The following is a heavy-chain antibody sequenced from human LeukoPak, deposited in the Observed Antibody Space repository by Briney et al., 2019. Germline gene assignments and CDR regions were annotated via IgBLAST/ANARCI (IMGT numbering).Heavy chain of an antibody. CDR1: GGTFSSYA. Sequence: SVKVSCKASGGTFSSYAISWVRQAPGQGLEWMGRIIPILGIANYAQKFQGRVTITADKSTSTAYMELSSLRSEDTAVYYCITTPGSNAYHWGQGTTVTVSS. CDR3: ITTPGSNAYH. V-gene: IGHV1-69*04. J-gene: IGHJ6*02. D-gene: IGHD1/OR15-1a*01. CDR2: IIPILGIA.